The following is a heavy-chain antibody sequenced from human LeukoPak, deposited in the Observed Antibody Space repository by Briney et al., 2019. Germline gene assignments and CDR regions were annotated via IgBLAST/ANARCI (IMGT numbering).Heavy chain of an antibody. CDR2: IYSGGST. CDR1: GFTFSSYG. V-gene: IGHV3-53*01. CDR3: ARYYDSSGYYYPLDAFDI. D-gene: IGHD3-22*01. J-gene: IGHJ3*02. Sequence: GGSLRLSCAASGFTFSSYGMSWVRQAPGKGLEWVSVIYSGGSTYYADSVKGRFTISRDNSKNTLYLQMNSLRAEDTAVYYCARYYDSSGYYYPLDAFDIWGQGTMVTVSS.